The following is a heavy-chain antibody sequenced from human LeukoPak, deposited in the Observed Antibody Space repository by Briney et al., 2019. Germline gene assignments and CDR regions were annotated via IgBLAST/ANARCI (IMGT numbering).Heavy chain of an antibody. J-gene: IGHJ6*02. CDR3: ANSHCSGTSCSLNYGMDV. CDR2: ISWNSGSI. D-gene: IGHD2-2*01. Sequence: PGGSLRLSCAASGFTFDDYAMHWVRQAPGKGLEWVSGISWNSGSIGYADSVKGRFTISRDNAKNSLYLQMNSLRAEDTALYYCANSHCSGTSCSLNYGMDVWGQGTTVTVSS. V-gene: IGHV3-9*01. CDR1: GFTFDDYA.